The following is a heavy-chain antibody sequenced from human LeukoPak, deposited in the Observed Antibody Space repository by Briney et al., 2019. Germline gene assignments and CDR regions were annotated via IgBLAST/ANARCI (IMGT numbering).Heavy chain of an antibody. V-gene: IGHV4-59*01. D-gene: IGHD2-8*02. CDR1: GGSISSYH. J-gene: IGHJ6*03. CDR2: IYYSGSS. Sequence: SETLSLACTDSGGSISSYHWSWIWQPPGKGLERLRYIYYSGSSNYNPSLKSRVTMSADTSKNQFSLKLSSVTAADTAVYYCARVPWSYYYYYYMDVWGKGTTVTVSS. CDR3: ARVPWSYYYYYYMDV.